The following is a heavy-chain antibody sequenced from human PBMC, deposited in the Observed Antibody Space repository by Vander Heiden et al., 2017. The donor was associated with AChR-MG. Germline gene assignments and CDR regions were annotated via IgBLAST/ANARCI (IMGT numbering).Heavy chain of an antibody. J-gene: IGHJ4*02. CDR1: GFTFTRTG. Sequence: VQLVESGGGVVQPGRSLRLSCAAAGFTFTRTGMAWVRQAPGKGLEWVAVISYDGSNKYYTESVKGRFTVSRDNSQNTLYLQMTSLRTEDTAVYYCAKDPAGYDFWSGDYYFDNWGQGTQVTVSS. CDR3: AKDPAGYDFWSGDYYFDN. D-gene: IGHD3-3*01. CDR2: ISYDGSNK. V-gene: IGHV3-30*18.